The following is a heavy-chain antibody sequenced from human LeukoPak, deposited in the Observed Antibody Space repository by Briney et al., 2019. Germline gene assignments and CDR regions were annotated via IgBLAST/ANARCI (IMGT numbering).Heavy chain of an antibody. CDR2: IIPILGIA. Sequence: SVKVSCKASGGTFSSYAISWVRQAPGQGLEWMGRIIPILGIANYAQKFQGRVTITADKSTSTAYMELSSLRSEDTAVYYCAGDRRSSSWYYADYWGQGTLVTVSS. CDR3: AGDRRSSSWYYADY. D-gene: IGHD6-13*01. V-gene: IGHV1-69*04. CDR1: GGTFSSYA. J-gene: IGHJ4*02.